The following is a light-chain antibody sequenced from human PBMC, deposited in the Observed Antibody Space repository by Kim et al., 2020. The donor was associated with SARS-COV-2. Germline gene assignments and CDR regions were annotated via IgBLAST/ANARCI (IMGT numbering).Light chain of an antibody. CDR2: GAS. J-gene: IGKJ2*01. CDR1: KRISRN. CDR3: QQYNYWPPGDT. Sequence: SPGERPTLSCRASKRISRNLAWYQQKPGQAPRLLIYGASIRATGVPDRFSGSGSGTEFTLTISSLRSEDFALYYCQQYNYWPPGDTFGQGTKLEI. V-gene: IGKV3-15*01.